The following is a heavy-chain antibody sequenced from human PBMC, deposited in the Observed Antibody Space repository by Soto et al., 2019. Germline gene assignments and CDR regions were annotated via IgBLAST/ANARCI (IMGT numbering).Heavy chain of an antibody. D-gene: IGHD3-10*01. V-gene: IGHV4-4*07. CDR3: ARDRELLWFGEWYGWFDP. CDR2: IYTSGST. CDR1: GGSISSYY. J-gene: IGHJ5*02. Sequence: SLSLTCTVSGGSISSYYWSWIRQPAGKGLEWIGRIYTSGSTNYNPSLKSRVTMSVDTSKNQFSLKLSSVTAADTAVYYCARDRELLWFGEWYGWFDPWGQGTLVTVSS.